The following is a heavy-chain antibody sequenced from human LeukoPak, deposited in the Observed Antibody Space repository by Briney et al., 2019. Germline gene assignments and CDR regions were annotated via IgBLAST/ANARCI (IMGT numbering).Heavy chain of an antibody. CDR3: ARTYSGSFPFDY. D-gene: IGHD6-6*01. J-gene: IGHJ4*02. CDR2: INHSGST. V-gene: IGHV4-34*01. CDR1: GGSFSGYY. Sequence: PSETLSLTCAVYGGSFSGYYWSWIRQPPGKGLEWIGEINHSGSTNYNPSLKSRVTISVDTSKNQFSLKLSSVTAADTAVYYCARTYSGSFPFDYWGQGTLVTVSS.